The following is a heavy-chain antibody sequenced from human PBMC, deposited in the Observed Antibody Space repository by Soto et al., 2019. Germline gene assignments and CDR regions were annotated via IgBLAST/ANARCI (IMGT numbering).Heavy chain of an antibody. D-gene: IGHD2-2*01. CDR3: ARDPRGYCSSTRCSQNWFDP. CDR1: EFLIRSYV. CDR2: ISYDGSNK. J-gene: IGHJ5*02. V-gene: IGHV3-30-3*01. Sequence: PGGFLRLPCVAFEFLIRSYVMHLVRQAPSKGVEWVAVISYDGSNKYYADSVKGRFTISRDNSKNTLYLQMNSLRAEDTAVYYCARDPRGYCSSTRCSQNWFDPWGQRTPVTFSS.